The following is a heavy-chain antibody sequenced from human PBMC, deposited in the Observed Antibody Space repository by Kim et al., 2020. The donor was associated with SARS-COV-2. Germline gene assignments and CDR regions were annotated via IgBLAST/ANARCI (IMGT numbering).Heavy chain of an antibody. J-gene: IGHJ4*02. V-gene: IGHV4-61*01. D-gene: IGHD6-13*01. CDR3: ATYLMGAGGVGS. Sequence: SETLSLTCTVSGGSVSRDSYHWSWIRQPPGKGLEWIGQIDNSGSAKYNPSLESRVTISVDTSKNQFSLKLTSVTSADTAVYYCATYLMGAGGVGSWGQGTLVTVSS. CDR2: IDNSGSA. CDR1: GGSVSRDSYH.